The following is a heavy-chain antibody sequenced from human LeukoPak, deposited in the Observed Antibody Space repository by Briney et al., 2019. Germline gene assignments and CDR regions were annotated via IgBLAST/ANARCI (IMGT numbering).Heavy chain of an antibody. CDR3: AKDTGSGYDYFSYYFDY. J-gene: IGHJ4*02. V-gene: IGHV1-2*02. CDR2: INPNSGGT. Sequence: ASVKVSCKASGYTFTGYYMHWVRQAPGQGLEWMGWINPNSGGTNYAQKFQGRVTMTRDTSTSTVYMELSSLRAEDTAVYYCAKDTGSGYDYFSYYFDYWGQGTLVTVSS. D-gene: IGHD5-12*01. CDR1: GYTFTGYY.